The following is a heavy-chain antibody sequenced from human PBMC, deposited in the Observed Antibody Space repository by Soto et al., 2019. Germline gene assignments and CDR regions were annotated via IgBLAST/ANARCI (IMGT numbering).Heavy chain of an antibody. CDR1: GFTFSKYA. Sequence: EVQLLESGGGLVQPGGSLRLSCAASGFTFSKYAMSWVRRAPGKGLEWVSAISGSGTTTYSADSVRGRFTISRDNSNNMLYLQMNSPSPEDTALYYCVKFFVETGGSSGWPWSLESWGQGTLVTVSS. J-gene: IGHJ4*02. V-gene: IGHV3-23*01. CDR3: VKFFVETGGSSGWPWSLES. CDR2: ISGSGTTT. D-gene: IGHD6-25*01.